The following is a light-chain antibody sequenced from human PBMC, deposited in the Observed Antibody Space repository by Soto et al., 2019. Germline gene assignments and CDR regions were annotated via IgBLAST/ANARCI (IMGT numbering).Light chain of an antibody. J-gene: IGKJ1*01. V-gene: IGKV1-39*01. CDR1: QSINGH. CDR3: QQTYSAPGT. CDR2: AAF. Sequence: DIQMTQSPSSLSASVGDRVTITCRASQSINGHLNWYQQKPGRAPKLLIYAAFNLQSGVPSEFSGGGSGTDFTLPISSLRPEDSATYFCQQTYSAPGTFGQWPKV.